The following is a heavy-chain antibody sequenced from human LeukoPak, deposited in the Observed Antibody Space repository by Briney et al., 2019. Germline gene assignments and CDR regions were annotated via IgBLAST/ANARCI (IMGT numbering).Heavy chain of an antibody. CDR2: IYHDGST. V-gene: IGHV4-4*02. Sequence: NPSETLSLTCAVSGGSISSNNWWIWVRQPPEKGLEWIGEIYHDGSTNYNPSLKSRVTISMDKSKNQLSLKLNFVTAADTAVYYCARDRGGYTYSHDYWGQGTLVTVSS. CDR3: ARDRGGYTYSHDY. CDR1: GGSISSNNW. D-gene: IGHD5-18*01. J-gene: IGHJ4*02.